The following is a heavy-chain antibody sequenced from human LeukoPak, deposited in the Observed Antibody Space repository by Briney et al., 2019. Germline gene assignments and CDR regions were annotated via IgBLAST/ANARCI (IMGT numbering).Heavy chain of an antibody. D-gene: IGHD2-15*01. V-gene: IGHV3-66*01. Sequence: GGSLRLSCAASGFTVGSNYMSWVRQAPGQGLEWVSDIYSGGSTYYADSVKGRFTISRDNSKNTLYLQMNSLRAEDTAVYYCARGSEGYYSGGSCSLRYWGQGTLVTVSS. CDR1: GFTVGSNY. CDR2: IYSGGST. CDR3: ARGSEGYYSGGSCSLRY. J-gene: IGHJ4*02.